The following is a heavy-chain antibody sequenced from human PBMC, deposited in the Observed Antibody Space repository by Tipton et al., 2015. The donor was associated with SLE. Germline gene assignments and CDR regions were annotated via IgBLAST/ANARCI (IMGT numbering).Heavy chain of an antibody. Sequence: TLSLTCTVSGGSISSSSYYWGWIRQPPGKGLEWIGYIYYSGSTNYNPSLKSRVTISVDTSKNQFSLKLSSVTAADTAVYYCARALEAAAPPDCWGQGTLVTVSS. V-gene: IGHV4-61*05. D-gene: IGHD6-13*01. CDR3: ARALEAAAPPDC. J-gene: IGHJ4*02. CDR2: IYYSGST. CDR1: GGSISSSSYY.